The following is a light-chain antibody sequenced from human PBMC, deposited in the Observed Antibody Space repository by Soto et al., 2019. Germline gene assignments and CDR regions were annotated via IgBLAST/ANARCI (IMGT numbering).Light chain of an antibody. V-gene: IGLV1-47*01. J-gene: IGLJ3*02. Sequence: QSVLTQPPSASGTPGQRVTISCSGSRSNIGSNHVYWHQQLPGTAPKLLIYWNTQRPAGVPDRFSGSKSGTSASLAISGLRSEDEADYYCATWDGSLSGGVFGGGTKLTVL. CDR1: RSNIGSNH. CDR3: ATWDGSLSGGV. CDR2: WNT.